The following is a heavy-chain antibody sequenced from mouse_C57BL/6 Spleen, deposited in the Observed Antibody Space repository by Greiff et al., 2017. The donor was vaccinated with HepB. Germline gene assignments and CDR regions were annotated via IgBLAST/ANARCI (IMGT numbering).Heavy chain of an antibody. Sequence: EVQLQQSGPELVKPGASVKISCKASGYTFTDYYMNWVKQSHGKSLEWIGDINPNNGGTSYNQKFKGKATLTVDKSSSTAYMELRSLTSEDSAVYYCAILLRNWGQGTTLTVSS. CDR2: INPNNGGT. V-gene: IGHV1-26*01. CDR1: GYTFTDYY. J-gene: IGHJ2*01. CDR3: AILLRN. D-gene: IGHD1-1*01.